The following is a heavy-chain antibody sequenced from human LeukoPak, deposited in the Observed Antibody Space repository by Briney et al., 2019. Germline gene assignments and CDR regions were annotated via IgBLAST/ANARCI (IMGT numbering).Heavy chain of an antibody. J-gene: IGHJ6*03. Sequence: PGGSLRLSCAAPGFAFSNFAMSWVRQAPGKGLEWVSAMSGSGYYTYYVESVKGRSTISRDNPKNTLYLHMNSLRADHTAVYYCAKMEGQRLYDYCMDVWGRGTTVTVSS. V-gene: IGHV3-23*01. CDR1: GFAFSNFA. CDR2: MSGSGYYT. CDR3: AKMEGQRLYDYCMDV. D-gene: IGHD3-3*01.